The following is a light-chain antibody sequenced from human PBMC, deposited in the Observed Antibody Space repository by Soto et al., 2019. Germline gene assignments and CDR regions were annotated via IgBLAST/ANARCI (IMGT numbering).Light chain of an antibody. CDR1: SSDIGRYDH. CDR3: NSHTSGDFRV. J-gene: IGLJ1*01. Sequence: QSVLTQAASVSGSPGQSITISCTGSSSDIGRYDHVSWYQHHPGKAPKLLISEVSSRPSGVSTRFSGSKSGYTASLTISGLQAEDEADYYCNSHTSGDFRVFGTGTKVTVL. CDR2: EVS. V-gene: IGLV2-14*01.